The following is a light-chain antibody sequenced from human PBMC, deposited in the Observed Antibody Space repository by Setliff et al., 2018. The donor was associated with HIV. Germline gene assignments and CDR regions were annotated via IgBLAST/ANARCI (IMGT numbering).Light chain of an antibody. CDR3: QQRTNWPGT. J-gene: IGKJ4*01. CDR2: DAS. Sequence: EVVLTQSPATLSLSPGESATLSCRASQSVSKYLAWYQQKPGQAPRLLIYDASNRASGIPARFSGSGSGTDFTLTISSLEPEDFAVYYCQQRTNWPGTVGGGTKVDIK. CDR1: QSVSKY. V-gene: IGKV3-11*01.